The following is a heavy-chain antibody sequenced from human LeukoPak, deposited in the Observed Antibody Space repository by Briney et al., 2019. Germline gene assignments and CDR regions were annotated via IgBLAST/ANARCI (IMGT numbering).Heavy chain of an antibody. CDR2: IYPRDSDT. CDR1: GYTFTHQW. J-gene: IGHJ4*02. CDR3: ARHSDVIGAI. Sequence: GESLRISCKASGYTFTHQWIGWVRQMSGSGLEWMGIIYPRDSDTIYSPSFQGHVTISADTSINTAYLEWSSLEASDTAIYYCARHSDVIGAIWGQGALVTVAS. D-gene: IGHD3-10*01. V-gene: IGHV5-51*01.